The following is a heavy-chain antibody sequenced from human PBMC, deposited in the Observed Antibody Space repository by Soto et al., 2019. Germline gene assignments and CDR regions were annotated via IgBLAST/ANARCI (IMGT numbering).Heavy chain of an antibody. Sequence: EVQLLESGGGLVQPGGSLRLACAASGFSFNSYDMVWVRQAPGKGLEWVSVISAGGGSAYFADSVKGRFTISRDNTKNVLSLEMNNLRAEATAKYCCAEGTIENSAWVDRWGQGTLVLVSS. CDR1: GFSFNSYD. J-gene: IGHJ5*02. D-gene: IGHD1-26*01. CDR3: AEGTIENSAWVDR. CDR2: ISAGGGSA. V-gene: IGHV3-23*01.